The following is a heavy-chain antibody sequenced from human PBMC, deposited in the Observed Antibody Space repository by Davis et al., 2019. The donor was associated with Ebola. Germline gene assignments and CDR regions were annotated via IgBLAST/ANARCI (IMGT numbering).Heavy chain of an antibody. CDR1: GYTFTSYG. D-gene: IGHD2-21*02. V-gene: IGHV1-2*06. J-gene: IGHJ6*04. Sequence: AASVKVSCKASGYTFTSYGITWVRQAPGQGLEWMGRMNPHNGDTNYAQNFQGRVTMTRDTSISTAYMELSRLRYDDTAVYYCAREENVVVTATNYYYYGMDVWGKGTTVTVSS. CDR2: MNPHNGDT. CDR3: AREENVVVTATNYYYYGMDV.